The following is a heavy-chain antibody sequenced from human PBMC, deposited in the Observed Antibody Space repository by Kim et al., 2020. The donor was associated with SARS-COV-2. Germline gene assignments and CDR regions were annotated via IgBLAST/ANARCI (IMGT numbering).Heavy chain of an antibody. J-gene: IGHJ3*02. Sequence: GGSLRLSCATSGFTLRLYSMNWVLQSPGKGLEWVSHISGTGTITKHADSVRGRFTISRDNAKNSLFLQMNGLRAEDTAVYYCVRENYWAFDIWGQGTMVTVSS. CDR3: VRENYWAFDI. V-gene: IGHV3-48*04. CDR1: GFTLRLYS. D-gene: IGHD2-15*01. CDR2: ISGTGTIT.